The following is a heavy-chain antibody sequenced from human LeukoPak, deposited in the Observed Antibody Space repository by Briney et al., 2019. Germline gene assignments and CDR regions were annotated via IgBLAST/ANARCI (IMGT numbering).Heavy chain of an antibody. CDR3: ARETAMVPDH. Sequence: RGSLRLSCAASGFTFSNYGMTWVRQTPGKGLEWISYISNSSSLIYYADSLKGQFTISRDNAKNSLYLQMNSLRDEDTAVYYCARETAMVPDHWGQGTLVTVSS. D-gene: IGHD5-18*01. V-gene: IGHV3-48*02. CDR1: GFTFSNYG. J-gene: IGHJ5*02. CDR2: ISNSSSLI.